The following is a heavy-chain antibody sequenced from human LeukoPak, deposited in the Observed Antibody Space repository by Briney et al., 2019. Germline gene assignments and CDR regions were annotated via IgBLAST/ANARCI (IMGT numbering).Heavy chain of an antibody. J-gene: IGHJ5*02. Sequence: GGSLRLSCAASGFTFSRCCMSWVLQAPDKGLEWVANINEDGSGASYVDSVKGRFTISRDNPTNSVSVQVNSLRAEDAALYFCARREWLRHERPGYYAFDAWGQGTLVTVSS. V-gene: IGHV3-7*01. CDR2: INEDGSGA. D-gene: IGHD1-26*01. CDR1: GFTFSRCC. CDR3: ARREWLRHERPGYYAFDA.